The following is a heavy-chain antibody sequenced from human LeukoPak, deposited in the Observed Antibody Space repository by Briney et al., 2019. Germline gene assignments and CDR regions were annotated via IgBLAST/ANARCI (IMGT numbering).Heavy chain of an antibody. CDR3: ARDGIVVVPAAIGYYYYYMDV. CDR1: GGSISSGSYY. D-gene: IGHD2-2*02. Sequence: PSETLSLTCTVSGGSISSGSYYWRWIRQPAGKGLEWIGRIYTSGSTNYNPSLKSRVTISVDTSKNQFSLKLSSVTAADTAVYYCARDGIVVVPAAIGYYYYYMDVWGKGTTVTVSS. CDR2: IYTSGST. V-gene: IGHV4-61*02. J-gene: IGHJ6*03.